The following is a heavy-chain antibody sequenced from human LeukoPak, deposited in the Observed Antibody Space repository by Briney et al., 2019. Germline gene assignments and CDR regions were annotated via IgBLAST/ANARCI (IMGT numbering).Heavy chain of an antibody. CDR3: ATTIGGYNYGPSFDY. J-gene: IGHJ4*02. CDR2: ISGSGGST. CDR1: GFTFSSYA. D-gene: IGHD5-18*01. Sequence: PGGSLRLSCAASGFTFSSYAMNWVRQAPGKGLEWVSVISGSGGSTHYADSVKGRFTISRDNSKNTLYLQMNSLRAEDTGVDYCATTIGGYNYGPSFDYWGQGTLVTVSS. V-gene: IGHV3-23*01.